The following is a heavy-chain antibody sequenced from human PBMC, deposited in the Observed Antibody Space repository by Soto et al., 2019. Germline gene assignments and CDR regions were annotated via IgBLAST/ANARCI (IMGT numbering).Heavy chain of an antibody. J-gene: IGHJ5*02. V-gene: IGHV1-69*01. D-gene: IGHD6-6*01. CDR1: GGTFSSYA. CDR2: IIPIFGTA. CDR3: ARDIEARPGWFDP. Sequence: QVQLVQSGAEVKKPGSSVKVSCKASGGTFSSYAISWVRQAPGQGLEWMGGIIPIFGTANYAQKFQGRVTITADESTSTDYMELSSLRSEDTAVYYGARDIEARPGWFDPWGQGTLVTVSS.